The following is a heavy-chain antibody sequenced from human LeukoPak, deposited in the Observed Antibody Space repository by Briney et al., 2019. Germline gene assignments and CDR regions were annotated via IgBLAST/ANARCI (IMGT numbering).Heavy chain of an antibody. CDR1: GFTFSSYS. Sequence: GGSLRLSCAASGFTFSSYSMNWVRQAPGKGLEWVSSISSSSSYIYYADSVKGRFTISRDNAKNSLYLQMNSLRAEDTAVYYCVKDYSSSWYYFDYWGQGTLVTVSS. D-gene: IGHD6-13*01. J-gene: IGHJ4*02. CDR3: VKDYSSSWYYFDY. CDR2: ISSSSSYI. V-gene: IGHV3-21*04.